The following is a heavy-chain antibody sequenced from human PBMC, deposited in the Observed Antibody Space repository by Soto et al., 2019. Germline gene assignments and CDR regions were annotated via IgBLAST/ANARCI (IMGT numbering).Heavy chain of an antibody. CDR1: GGSISSGGYY. J-gene: IGHJ4*02. CDR2: IYYSGST. Sequence: QVQLQESGPGLVKPSQTLSLTCTVSGGSISSGGYYWSWIRQHPGKGLEWIGYIYYSGSTYYNPSLKRRVTIAVDTSKNQFALKLSSVTAADTAVYYCARNIAAAGFDYWGQGTLVTVSS. D-gene: IGHD6-13*01. CDR3: ARNIAAAGFDY. V-gene: IGHV4-31*03.